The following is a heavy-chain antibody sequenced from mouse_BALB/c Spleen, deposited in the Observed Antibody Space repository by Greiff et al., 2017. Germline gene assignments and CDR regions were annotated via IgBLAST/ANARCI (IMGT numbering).Heavy chain of an antibody. CDR2: ISSGGGST. V-gene: IGHV5-12-1*01. J-gene: IGHJ3*01. Sequence: EVKLMESGGGLVKPGGSLKLSCAASGFAFSSYDMSWVRQTPEKRLEWVAYISSGGGSTYYPDTVKGRFTISRDNAKNTLYLQMSSLKSEDTAMYYCARQRGTPFAYWGQGTLVTVSA. CDR3: ARQRGTPFAY. CDR1: GFAFSSYD. D-gene: IGHD3-3*01.